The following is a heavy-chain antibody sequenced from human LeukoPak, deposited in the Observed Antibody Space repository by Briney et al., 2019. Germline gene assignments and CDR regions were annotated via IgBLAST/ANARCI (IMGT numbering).Heavy chain of an antibody. CDR3: AINNYYDSSGLLGY. CDR2: IIPIFGTA. J-gene: IGHJ4*02. CDR1: GGTFSSYA. V-gene: IGHV1-69*05. Sequence: SSVKVSCKASGGTFSSYAISWVRQAPGQGLEWMGGIIPIFGTANYAQKFQGRVTITTDESTSTAYMELSSLRSEDTAVYYCAINNYYDSSGLLGYWGQGTLVTVSS. D-gene: IGHD3-22*01.